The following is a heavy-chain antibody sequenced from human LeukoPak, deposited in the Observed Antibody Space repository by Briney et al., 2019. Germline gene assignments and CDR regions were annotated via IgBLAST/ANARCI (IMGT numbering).Heavy chain of an antibody. CDR1: GFSFSSYG. CDR2: ISSSSYM. CDR3: ARAAGGVSGYDLYYFDY. J-gene: IGHJ4*02. Sequence: GGSLRLSCAASGFSFSSYGMSWVRQTPGRGLEWVSCISSSSYMYYADSVRGRFTISRDNAKRSLYLQMNSLRAEDTAVYYCARAAGGVSGYDLYYFDYWGQGALVTVSS. D-gene: IGHD5-12*01. V-gene: IGHV3-21*01.